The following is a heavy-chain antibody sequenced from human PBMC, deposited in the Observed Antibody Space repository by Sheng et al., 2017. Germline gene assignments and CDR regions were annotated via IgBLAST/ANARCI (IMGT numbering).Heavy chain of an antibody. V-gene: IGHV1-2*02. CDR3: ARDLAADISAYF. Sequence: QEQLVQSGAEVEEPGASVKVSCKASGFTFTGYYVDWLRQAPGQGLEWMGNINSDTGDTKYAHKFQSSVTLTRDTSISTVYMEMSRLTFDDTAVYYCARDLAADISAYF. CDR2: INSDTGDT. J-gene: IGHJ2*01. CDR1: GFTFTGYY. D-gene: IGHD6-19*01.